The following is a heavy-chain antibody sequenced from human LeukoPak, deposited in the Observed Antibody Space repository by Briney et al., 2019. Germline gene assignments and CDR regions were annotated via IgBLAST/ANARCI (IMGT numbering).Heavy chain of an antibody. J-gene: IGHJ6*02. D-gene: IGHD6-19*01. CDR3: AKDPRGRLAARYYYGMDV. CDR1: GFTFSSYA. CDR2: ISWDGGST. V-gene: IGHV3-43*01. Sequence: GGSLRLSCAASGFTFSSYAMSWVRQAPGKGLEWVSLISWDGGSTYYADSVKGRFTISRDNSKNSLYLQMNSLRTEDTALYYCAKDPRGRLAARYYYGMDVWGQGTTVTVSS.